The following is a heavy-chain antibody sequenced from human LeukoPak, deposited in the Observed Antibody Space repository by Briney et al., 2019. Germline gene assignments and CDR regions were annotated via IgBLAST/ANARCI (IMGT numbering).Heavy chain of an antibody. CDR2: ISSGSEK. CDR3: ARNLGLSAVYYLDP. J-gene: IGHJ5*02. D-gene: IGHD2/OR15-2a*01. V-gene: IGHV3-30*04. CDR1: GFTFSIFP. Sequence: GGSLRLSCEASGFTFSIFPMHWVRQAPGKGLEWVALISSGSEKYYADSVKGRFTISRDNSKNMLYLQMNSLRADDTAVYNLARNLGLSAVYYLDPWAQEPW.